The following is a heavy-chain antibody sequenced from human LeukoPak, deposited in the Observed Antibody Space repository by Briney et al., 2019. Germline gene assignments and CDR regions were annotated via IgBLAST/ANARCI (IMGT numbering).Heavy chain of an antibody. D-gene: IGHD3-9*01. V-gene: IGHV4-59*08. CDR2: IYYSGST. J-gene: IGHJ6*02. CDR3: ARLHYDILTGYRRNYYGMDV. CDR1: GGSISSYY. Sequence: SETLSLTCTVSGGSISSYYWSWIRQPPGKGLEWIGYIYYSGSTNYNPSLKSRVTISVDTSKNQFSLKLSSVTAADTAVYYCARLHYDILTGYRRNYYGMDVWGQGTTVTVSS.